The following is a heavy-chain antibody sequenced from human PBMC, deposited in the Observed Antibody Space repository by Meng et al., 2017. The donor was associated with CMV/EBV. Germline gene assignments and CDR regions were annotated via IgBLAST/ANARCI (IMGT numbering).Heavy chain of an antibody. Sequence: SETLSLTCAISGDSVSSNSAARNWIRQSPSRGLEWLGRTYYRSKWYNDYAVSVKSRITINPDTSKNQFSLQLNSVTPEDTAVYYCAREDVNVDTAIHFDYWGQGTLVTVSS. J-gene: IGHJ4*02. D-gene: IGHD5-18*01. CDR2: TYYRSKWYN. CDR3: AREDVNVDTAIHFDY. CDR1: GDSVSSNSAA. V-gene: IGHV6-1*01.